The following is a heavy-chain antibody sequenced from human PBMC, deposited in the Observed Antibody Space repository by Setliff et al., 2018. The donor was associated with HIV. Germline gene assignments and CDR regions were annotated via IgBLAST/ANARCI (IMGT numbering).Heavy chain of an antibody. Sequence: SETLSLTCAVSGYSISSGYYWNWIRQPPGKGLEWIGYIFTSGDTNYNPSLRSRVTLSVDTSKNQVSLKLGSVTAADTAVYFCASEPLYFYDGSGYLKYWGQGSQVTVSS. V-gene: IGHV4-4*09. D-gene: IGHD3-22*01. J-gene: IGHJ4*02. CDR3: ASEPLYFYDGSGYLKY. CDR1: GYSISSGYY. CDR2: IFTSGDT.